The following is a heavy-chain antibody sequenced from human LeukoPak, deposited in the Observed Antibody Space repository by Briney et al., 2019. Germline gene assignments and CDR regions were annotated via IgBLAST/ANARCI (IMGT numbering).Heavy chain of an antibody. CDR2: IDSDGSTT. D-gene: IGHD2-2*01. V-gene: IGHV3-74*01. Sequence: PGGSLRLSCAVSGFTLSSYWMHWVRQAPGKGLVWVSRIDSDGSTTDYADSVKGRFTISRDNANNTLYLQMNSLRAEDAGVYYCARGLTQLGYCSSTSWLMNYWGQGTQVTVSS. CDR1: GFTLSSYW. J-gene: IGHJ4*02. CDR3: ARGLTQLGYCSSTSWLMNY.